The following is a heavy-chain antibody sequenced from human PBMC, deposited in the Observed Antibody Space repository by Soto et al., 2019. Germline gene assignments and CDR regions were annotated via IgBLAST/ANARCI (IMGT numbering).Heavy chain of an antibody. Sequence: QVQLQQSGPGLVQPSQTLSLTCAISGGSVSSNRVAWSWIRQSPSRGLEWLGRTYYRSKWYSEYAISVKSRITINPDTSKNQFSLQLNSVTPDDTAIYYCARKGAHFFDSWGQGTLVTVSS. CDR2: TYYRSKWYS. J-gene: IGHJ4*02. CDR1: GGSVSSNRVA. D-gene: IGHD3-16*01. V-gene: IGHV6-1*01. CDR3: ARKGAHFFDS.